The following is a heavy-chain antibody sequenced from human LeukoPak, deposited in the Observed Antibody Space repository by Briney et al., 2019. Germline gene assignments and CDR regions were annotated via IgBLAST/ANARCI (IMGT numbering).Heavy chain of an antibody. CDR2: IKSKTDGGTT. CDR1: GFTFSNAW. D-gene: IGHD3-22*01. CDR3: TTGPYYYDSSGYYLFDY. J-gene: IGHJ4*02. V-gene: IGHV3-15*01. Sequence: PGGSLRLSCAASGFTFSNAWMSWVRQAPGKGLEWVGRIKSKTDGGTTDYAAHVKGRFTISRDDSKNTLYLQMNSLKTEDTAVYYCTTGPYYYDSSGYYLFDYWGQGTLVTVSS.